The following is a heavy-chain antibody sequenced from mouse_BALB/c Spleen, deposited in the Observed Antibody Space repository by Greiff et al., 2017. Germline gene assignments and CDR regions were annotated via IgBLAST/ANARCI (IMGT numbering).Heavy chain of an antibody. CDR2: ISDGGSYT. D-gene: IGHD1-1*01. J-gene: IGHJ3*01. CDR3: ARAYYYGSIPFAY. V-gene: IGHV5-4*02. Sequence: DVKLVESGGGLVKPGGSLKLSCAASGFTFSDYYMYWVRQTPEKRLEWVATISDGGSYTYYPDSVKGRFTISRDNAKNNLYLQMSSLKSEDTAMYYCARAYYYGSIPFAYWGQGTLVTVSA. CDR1: GFTFSDYY.